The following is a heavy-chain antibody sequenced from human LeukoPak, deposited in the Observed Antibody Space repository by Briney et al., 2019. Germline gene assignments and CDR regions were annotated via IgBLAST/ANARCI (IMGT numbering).Heavy chain of an antibody. Sequence: SETLSLTCAVYGGSFSGYYWSWIRQPPGKGLEWIGEINHSGSTNYNPSLKSRVTISVDTSKNQFSLKLSSVTAPDTAVYYCARGLGPVAQKKYNWFHPWGQGTLVTVSS. J-gene: IGHJ5*02. CDR2: INHSGST. V-gene: IGHV4-34*01. CDR3: ARGLGPVAQKKYNWFHP. CDR1: GGSFSGYY.